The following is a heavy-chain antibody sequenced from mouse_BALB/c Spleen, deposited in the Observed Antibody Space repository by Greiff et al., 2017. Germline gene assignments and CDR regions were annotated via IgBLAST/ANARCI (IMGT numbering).Heavy chain of an antibody. CDR1: GFTFSDYY. Sequence: EVQLQESGGGLVKPGGSLKLSCAASGFTFSDYYMYWVRQTPEKRLEWVATISDGGSYTYYPDSVKGRFTISRDNAKNNLYLQMSSLKSEDTAMYYCARDWDGMGAMDYWGQGTSVTVSS. D-gene: IGHD2-1*01. CDR2: ISDGGSYT. V-gene: IGHV5-4*02. J-gene: IGHJ4*01. CDR3: ARDWDGMGAMDY.